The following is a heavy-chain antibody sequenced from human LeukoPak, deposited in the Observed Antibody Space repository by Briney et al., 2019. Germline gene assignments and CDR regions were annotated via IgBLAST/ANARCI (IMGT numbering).Heavy chain of an antibody. CDR3: ARVGYSRSWHSGSAFDI. V-gene: IGHV3-48*03. CDR1: GFTFSTYE. Sequence: GGSLRLSCAASGFTFSTYEMNWVRQAPGKGLEWVSYVSNGDGTIKYADSVKGRFTISRDNAKNSLYLQMNSLRVEDTAVYYCARVGYSRSWHSGSAFDIWGQGTMVTVSS. J-gene: IGHJ3*02. D-gene: IGHD6-13*01. CDR2: VSNGDGTI.